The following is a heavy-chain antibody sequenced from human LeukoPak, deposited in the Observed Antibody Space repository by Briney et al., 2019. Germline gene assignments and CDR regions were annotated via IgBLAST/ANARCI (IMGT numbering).Heavy chain of an antibody. CDR2: VYPGDSYA. V-gene: IGHV5-51*01. CDR3: ARRGREGYNTYYFDY. Sequence: GESLQISCKGSGYSFISYWIGWVGHMPGKGLEWMGFVYPGDSYARYSPSFQGQVTFSADKSISTAYLQWSSLKASDTAMYYCARRGREGYNTYYFDYWGQGTLVTASS. CDR1: GYSFISYW. J-gene: IGHJ4*02. D-gene: IGHD5-24*01.